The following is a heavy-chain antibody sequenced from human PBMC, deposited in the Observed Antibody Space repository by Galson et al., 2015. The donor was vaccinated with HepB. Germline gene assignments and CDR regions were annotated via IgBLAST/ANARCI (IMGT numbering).Heavy chain of an antibody. J-gene: IGHJ4*02. CDR1: GYTFSNYA. V-gene: IGHV1-3*01. CDR2: IDAGNGNT. CDR3: ARNRTTGDLDY. D-gene: IGHD7-27*01. Sequence: SCKASGYTFSNYAMNWVRQAPGQRLEWMGWIDAGNGNTKYSQKFQDRVTISRDTSARTAYMGLSSLRSEDTAVYFCARNRTTGDLDYWGQGTLVTVSS.